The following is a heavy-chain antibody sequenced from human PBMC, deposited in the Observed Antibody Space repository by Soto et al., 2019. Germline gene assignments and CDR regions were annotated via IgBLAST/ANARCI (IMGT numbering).Heavy chain of an antibody. J-gene: IGHJ4*02. CDR3: ARTSPRYCSGGSCYLDF. D-gene: IGHD2-15*01. CDR1: GFTFSSYV. V-gene: IGHV3-23*01. CDR2: LSGSGGST. Sequence: GGSLRLSCAAFGFTFSSYVMSWVRQAPGKGLEWVSTLSGSGGSTYYADSVKGRFTISRDNSKNTLYLQMNSLRAEDTAVYYCARTSPRYCSGGSCYLDFWAQGTLVNVSS.